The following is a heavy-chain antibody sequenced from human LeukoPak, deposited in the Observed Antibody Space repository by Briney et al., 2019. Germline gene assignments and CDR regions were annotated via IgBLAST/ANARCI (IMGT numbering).Heavy chain of an antibody. CDR3: ARDSGGYSYGPYFDY. CDR2: IYHSGST. Sequence: SETLSLTCAVSGGSISSSNWWSWVRQPPGKGLEWIGEIYHSGSTNYNPSLKSRVTISVDKSKNQFSLKLSSVTAADTAVYYCARDSGGYSYGPYFDYWGQGTLVTVSS. CDR1: GGSISSSNW. V-gene: IGHV4-4*02. J-gene: IGHJ4*02. D-gene: IGHD5-18*01.